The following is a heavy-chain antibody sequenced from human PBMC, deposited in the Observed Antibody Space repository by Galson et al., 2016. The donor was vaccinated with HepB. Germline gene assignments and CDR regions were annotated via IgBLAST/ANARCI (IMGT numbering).Heavy chain of an antibody. CDR3: VKGAGTSDY. D-gene: IGHD6-19*01. Sequence: SLRLSCAASGFSFSNYAISWVRQTPGKGLEWVSDIRGSGGSPYYADSVLGRFTISRDNAKNSLYLQMNSLRDEDTAVYYCVKGAGTSDYWGQGTLVTVSS. CDR2: IRGSGGSP. V-gene: IGHV3-23*01. CDR1: GFSFSNYA. J-gene: IGHJ4*02.